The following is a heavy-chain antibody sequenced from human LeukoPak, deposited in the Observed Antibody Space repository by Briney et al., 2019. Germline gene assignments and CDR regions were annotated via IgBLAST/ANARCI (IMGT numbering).Heavy chain of an antibody. CDR3: ARVRYFDWFPDAFDI. J-gene: IGHJ3*02. CDR2: ISSSSSYI. D-gene: IGHD3-9*01. V-gene: IGHV3-21*01. Sequence: PGGPLRLSCAASGFTFSSYSMNWVRQAPGKGLEWVSSISSSSSYIYYADSVKGRITISRDNAKNSLYLQMNSLRAEDTAVYYCARVRYFDWFPDAFDIWGQGTMVTVSS. CDR1: GFTFSSYS.